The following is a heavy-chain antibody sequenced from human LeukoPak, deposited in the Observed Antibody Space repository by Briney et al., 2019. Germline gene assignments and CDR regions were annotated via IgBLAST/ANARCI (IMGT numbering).Heavy chain of an antibody. CDR2: IYYSGST. Sequence: SETLSLTCTVSGGSISSSSYYWGWIRQPPGKGLEWIGSIYYSGSTYYNPSLKSRVTISVDTSKNQFSLKLSSVTAADTAVYYCARTIAAAGDYWGQGTLVTVSS. CDR1: GGSISSSSYY. V-gene: IGHV4-39*01. D-gene: IGHD6-13*01. CDR3: ARTIAAAGDY. J-gene: IGHJ4*02.